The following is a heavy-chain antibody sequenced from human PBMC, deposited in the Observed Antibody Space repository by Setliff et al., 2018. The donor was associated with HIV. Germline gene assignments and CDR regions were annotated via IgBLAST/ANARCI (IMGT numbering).Heavy chain of an antibody. CDR2: ISPALGTA. D-gene: IGHD5-12*01. CDR1: GGTFSNYP. J-gene: IGHJ4*02. CDR3: ARDAGYSGYVLDY. V-gene: IGHV1-69*08. Sequence: GASVKVSCKASGGTFSNYPISWVRQAPGQGLEWMGKISPALGTADYVQKFQGRVTITADQSTRTVYMELSSLRSEDTAVYYCARDAGYSGYVLDYWGQGTGVTVSS.